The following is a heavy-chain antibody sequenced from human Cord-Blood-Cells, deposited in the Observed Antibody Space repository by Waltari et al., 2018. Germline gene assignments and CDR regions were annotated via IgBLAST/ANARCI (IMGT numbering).Heavy chain of an antibody. CDR3: ARRSIAAAGTNYYYYYMDV. J-gene: IGHJ6*03. D-gene: IGHD6-13*01. Sequence: QVQLQESGPGLVKPSETLSLTCTVSGGSISSYSWSWIRQPPRKGLEWIGYIYYSGSTNYNPSLKSRVTISVDTSKNQFSLKLSSVTAADTAVYYCARRSIAAAGTNYYYYYMDVWGKGTTVTVSS. CDR1: GGSISSYS. CDR2: IYYSGST. V-gene: IGHV4-59*08.